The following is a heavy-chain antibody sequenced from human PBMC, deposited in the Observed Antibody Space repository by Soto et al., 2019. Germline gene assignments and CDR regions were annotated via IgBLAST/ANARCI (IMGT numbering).Heavy chain of an antibody. CDR1: GGSISSGGYS. Sequence: QLQLQESGSGLVKPSQTLSLTCAVSGGSISSGGYSWSWIRQPPGKGLEWIGYIYHSGSTYYNPSLKRRVTIAVERSKNQFSLKLISVTAADTAVYYCASAGGLGAVAADYWGQGTLVTVSS. J-gene: IGHJ4*02. V-gene: IGHV4-30-2*01. CDR3: ASAGGLGAVAADY. D-gene: IGHD6-19*01. CDR2: IYHSGST.